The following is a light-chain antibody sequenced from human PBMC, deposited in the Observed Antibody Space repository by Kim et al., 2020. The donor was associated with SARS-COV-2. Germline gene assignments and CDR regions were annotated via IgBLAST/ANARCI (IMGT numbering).Light chain of an antibody. CDR1: QTVATY. Sequence: IVLTQSPATLSLSPGERATLSCRASQTVATYLAWYQQKPGQAPRLLIHDASNRATGIPARFSGSGSGTDFTLTIGSLEPEGFAVYYCQQRSNWPRAFGQGTKVDIK. CDR2: DAS. J-gene: IGKJ1*01. V-gene: IGKV3-11*01. CDR3: QQRSNWPRA.